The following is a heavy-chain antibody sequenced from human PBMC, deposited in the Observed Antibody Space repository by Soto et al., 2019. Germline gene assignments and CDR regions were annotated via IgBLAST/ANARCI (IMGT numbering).Heavy chain of an antibody. Sequence: GGSLRLSCAAYGFTFNSFAMNWVRQAPGRGLEWVSIISGSGGVSYYSDSVRGRFTISRDNSKSTLYLQMNGLRDDDTAVYYCATRYSSGWSRYDWFGPWGQGTLVTVSS. CDR2: ISGSGGVS. V-gene: IGHV3-23*01. CDR1: GFTFNSFA. CDR3: ATRYSSGWSRYDWFGP. J-gene: IGHJ5*02. D-gene: IGHD6-19*01.